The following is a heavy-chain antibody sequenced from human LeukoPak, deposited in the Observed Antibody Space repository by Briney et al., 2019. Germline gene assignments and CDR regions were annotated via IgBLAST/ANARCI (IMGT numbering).Heavy chain of an antibody. CDR2: IKQDGSEK. D-gene: IGHD2-15*01. J-gene: IGHJ4*02. CDR1: GFTFSSYW. Sequence: GGSLRLSCAASGFTFSSYWMSWVRQAPGKGLEWVANIKQDGSEKYYVDSVKGRFTISRDNAKNSLYLQMNSLRAEDTAVYYCARDLFRYCSGGSCTGFDYWGQGTLVTVSS. V-gene: IGHV3-7*01. CDR3: ARDLFRYCSGGSCTGFDY.